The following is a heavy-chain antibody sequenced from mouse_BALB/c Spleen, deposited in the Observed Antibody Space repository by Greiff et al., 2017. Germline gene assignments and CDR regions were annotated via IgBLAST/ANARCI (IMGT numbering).Heavy chain of an antibody. CDR2: ISSGGSYT. V-gene: IGHV5-9-3*01. J-gene: IGHJ4*01. Sequence: EVQRVESGGGLVKPGGSLKLSCAASGFSFSSYAMSWVRQTPEKRLEWVATISSGGSYTYYPDSVKGRFTISRDNAKNTLYLQMSSLRSEDTAMYYCARWEDYWGQGTSVTVSS. CDR3: ARWEDY. D-gene: IGHD4-1*01. CDR1: GFSFSSYA.